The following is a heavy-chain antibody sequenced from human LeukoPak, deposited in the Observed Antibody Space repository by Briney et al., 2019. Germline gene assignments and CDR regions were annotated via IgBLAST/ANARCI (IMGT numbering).Heavy chain of an antibody. Sequence: TGGCPRPSSAASGVTSDAYVMNWVRQAPRQGLEWVALISEYGGSTYYADSVKGRFNISRDNSKNSLYLQMNSLRTEDTALYYCAKDRDHSSGSHLIDYWGQGTLVTVSS. V-gene: IGHV3-43*02. CDR3: AKDRDHSSGSHLIDY. J-gene: IGHJ4*02. D-gene: IGHD3-22*01. CDR2: ISEYGGST. CDR1: GVTSDAYV.